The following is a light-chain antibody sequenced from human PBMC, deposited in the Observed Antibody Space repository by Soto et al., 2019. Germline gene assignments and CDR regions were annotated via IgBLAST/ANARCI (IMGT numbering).Light chain of an antibody. CDR3: NSFRVSHIYV. V-gene: IGLV2-14*01. J-gene: IGLJ1*01. CDR1: STDVGGYNA. Sequence: QSVLSQPAPVSGSPGQTITISCTGTSTDVGGYNAVSWYQHHPGKAPKLIIYEVTRRPSGVSDRFSASKSGNTASLTISGLQAEDEADYYCNSFRVSHIYVFGHGTKVTVL. CDR2: EVT.